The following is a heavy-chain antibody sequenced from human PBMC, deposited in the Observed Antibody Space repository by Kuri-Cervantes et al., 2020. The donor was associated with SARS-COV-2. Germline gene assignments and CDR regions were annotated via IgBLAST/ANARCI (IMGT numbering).Heavy chain of an antibody. D-gene: IGHD2-2*02. Sequence: GESLKISCAASGFTFSSYWMHWVRQAPGKGLVWVSRINSDGSSTSYADSVKGRFTISRDNAKNTLYLQMNSLRAEDTAVYYCARVGGYCSSTSCYNHAFDNWGQGTMVTVSS. CDR2: INSDGSST. V-gene: IGHV3-74*01. CDR3: ARVGGYCSSTSCYNHAFDN. CDR1: GFTFSSYW. J-gene: IGHJ3*02.